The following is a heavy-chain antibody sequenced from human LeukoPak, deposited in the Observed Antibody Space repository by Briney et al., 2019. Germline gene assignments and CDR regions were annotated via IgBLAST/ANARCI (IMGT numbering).Heavy chain of an antibody. J-gene: IGHJ5*02. CDR1: GGTFSSYA. D-gene: IGHD1-26*01. CDR3: ASVVLELPWFDP. Sequence: ASVKVSCKASGGTFSSYAISWVRQAPGQGLGWMGGIIPIFGTVNYAQKFQGRVTITAYESTSTAYMELSSLRSEDTAVYYCASVVLELPWFDPWGQGTLVTVSS. V-gene: IGHV1-69*13. CDR2: IIPIFGTV.